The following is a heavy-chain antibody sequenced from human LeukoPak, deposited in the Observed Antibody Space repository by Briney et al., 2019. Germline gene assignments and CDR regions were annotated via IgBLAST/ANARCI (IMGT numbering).Heavy chain of an antibody. CDR1: GFTFSYYW. CDR2: IKEDGSEK. D-gene: IGHD5-12*01. Sequence: GGSLRLSCAASGFTFSYYWMSWVRQAPGKGLEWVANIKEDGSEKNYVDSVKGRFTMSRDNAKNSLYLQMNSLRAEDTAVYYCGRVVTSGCFDCVDLWGQGTLITVSS. J-gene: IGHJ4*02. V-gene: IGHV3-7*01. CDR3: GRVVTSGCFDCVDL.